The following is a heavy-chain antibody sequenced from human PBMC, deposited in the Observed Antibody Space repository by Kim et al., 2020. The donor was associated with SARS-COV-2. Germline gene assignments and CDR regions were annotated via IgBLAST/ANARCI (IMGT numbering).Heavy chain of an antibody. CDR2: IVVGSGNT. CDR3: AAESYGSGSYDY. Sequence: SVKVSCKASGFTFTSSAVQWVRQARGQRLEWIGWIVVGSGNTNYAQKFQERVTITRDMSTSTAYMELSSLRSEDTAVYYCAAESYGSGSYDYWGQGTLVTVSS. CDR1: GFTFTSSA. J-gene: IGHJ4*02. D-gene: IGHD3-10*01. V-gene: IGHV1-58*01.